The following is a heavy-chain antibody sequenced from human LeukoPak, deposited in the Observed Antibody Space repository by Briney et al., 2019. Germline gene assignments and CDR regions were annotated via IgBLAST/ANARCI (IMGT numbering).Heavy chain of an antibody. CDR2: ISSSGSTI. D-gene: IGHD1-7*01. Sequence: GGSPRLSCAASGFTFSDYYMSWIRQAPGKGLEWVSYISSSGSTIYYADSVKGRFTISRDNAKNSLYLQMNSLRAEDTAVYYCARVRTPTTGWFDPWGQGTLVTVSS. V-gene: IGHV3-11*01. J-gene: IGHJ5*02. CDR3: ARVRTPTTGWFDP. CDR1: GFTFSDYY.